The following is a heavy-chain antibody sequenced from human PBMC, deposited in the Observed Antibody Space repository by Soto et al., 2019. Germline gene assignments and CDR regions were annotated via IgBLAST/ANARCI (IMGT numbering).Heavy chain of an antibody. J-gene: IGHJ6*02. CDR3: AREGYGYYYYGMEV. V-gene: IGHV3-53*02. CDR1: GFTVSSNY. CDR2: IYSGGST. D-gene: IGHD5-18*01. Sequence: EVQLVETGGGLIQPGGSLRLSCAASGFTVSSNYMSWVRQAPGKGLEWVSVIYSGGSTYYADSVKGRFTISRDNSKNTLYLQMNSLRAEDTAVYYCAREGYGYYYYGMEVWGQGTTVTVSS.